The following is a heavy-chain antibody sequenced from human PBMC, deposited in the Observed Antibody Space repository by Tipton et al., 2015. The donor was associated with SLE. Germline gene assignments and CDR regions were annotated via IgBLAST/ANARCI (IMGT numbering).Heavy chain of an antibody. CDR1: GGSFSGYY. CDR2: INHSGST. V-gene: IGHV4-34*01. Sequence: TLSLTCAVYGGSFSGYYWNWIRHPPGKGLEWIGEINHSGSTNYNPSLKSRVTISVDTSKNQFSLKLSSVTAADTAVYYCASSGWGSLYFDYWGQGTLVTVSS. J-gene: IGHJ4*02. CDR3: ASSGWGSLYFDY. D-gene: IGHD2-21*01.